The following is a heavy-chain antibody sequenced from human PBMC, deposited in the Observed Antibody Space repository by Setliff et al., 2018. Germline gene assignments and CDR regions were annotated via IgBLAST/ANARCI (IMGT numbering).Heavy chain of an antibody. J-gene: IGHJ1*01. Sequence: ASVKVSCKASGYTFRSYGISWVRQAPGQGLEWMGWISAYNGFIVYAQKFQGRVTMTTDTSTNTAYMEQRSLRSDDTAVYYCARAGQLDYFQHWGQGTLVTVSS. CDR1: GYTFRSYG. CDR2: ISAYNGFI. V-gene: IGHV1-18*01. D-gene: IGHD6-13*01. CDR3: ARAGQLDYFQH.